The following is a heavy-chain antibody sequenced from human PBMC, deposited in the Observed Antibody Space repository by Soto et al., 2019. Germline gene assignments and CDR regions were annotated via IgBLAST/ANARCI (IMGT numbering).Heavy chain of an antibody. J-gene: IGHJ4*02. D-gene: IGHD3-9*01. V-gene: IGHV1-8*01. CDR3: EVTTGY. Sequence: ASVKVSCKTSGYTFTDYDINWVRQAPGQGLEWMGWVSPDSGNAGYAQQFQGRVSMTSDTSTSTVYMELTSLRSEDTAVYFCEVTTGYWGQGTMVTSPQ. CDR1: GYTFTDYD. CDR2: VSPDSGNA.